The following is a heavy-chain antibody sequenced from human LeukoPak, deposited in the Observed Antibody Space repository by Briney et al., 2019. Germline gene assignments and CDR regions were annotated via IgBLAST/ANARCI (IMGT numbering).Heavy chain of an antibody. V-gene: IGHV1-8*03. CDR1: GYTFTSYD. J-gene: IGHJ4*02. CDR2: MNPNSGNT. Sequence: ASVKVSCKASGYTFTSYDINWVRQATGQGLEWMGWMNPNSGNTGYAQKFQGRVTITRNTSISTAYMEQSSLRSEDTAVYYCARRGDYYDSSGYYYVYNYWGQGTLVTVSS. CDR3: ARRGDYYDSSGYYYVYNY. D-gene: IGHD3-22*01.